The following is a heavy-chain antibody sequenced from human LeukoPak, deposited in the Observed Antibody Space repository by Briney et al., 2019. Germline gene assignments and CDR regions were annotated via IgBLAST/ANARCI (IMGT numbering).Heavy chain of an antibody. CDR3: ARDVPGEISGWYNYFDY. CDR1: GGTFSSYA. Sequence: SVKVSCKASGGTFSSYAISWVRQAPGQGLEWMGRIIPILGIANYAQKFQGRVTITADKSTSTAYMELSSLRSEDTAVYYCARDVPGEISGWYNYFDYWGQGTLVTVSS. CDR2: IIPILGIA. V-gene: IGHV1-69*04. J-gene: IGHJ4*02. D-gene: IGHD6-19*01.